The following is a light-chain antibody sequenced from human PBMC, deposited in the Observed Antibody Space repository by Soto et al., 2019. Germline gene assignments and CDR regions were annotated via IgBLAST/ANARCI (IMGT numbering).Light chain of an antibody. Sequence: QSALTQPPSASGSPGQSVAISCSGTSGDVGAYNYVSWYQQHPGKAPKLIIYEVNKRPSGVPDRFSGSKSGNTASLTVSGLQAEDEADYYCSSHAVSGVFGGGTKVTVL. CDR3: SSHAVSGV. J-gene: IGLJ3*02. CDR2: EVN. CDR1: SGDVGAYNY. V-gene: IGLV2-8*01.